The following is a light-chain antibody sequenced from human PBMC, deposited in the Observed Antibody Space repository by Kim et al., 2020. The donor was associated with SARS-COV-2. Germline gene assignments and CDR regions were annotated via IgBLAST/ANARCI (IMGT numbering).Light chain of an antibody. CDR2: RDS. CDR1: NIGSKN. J-gene: IGLJ3*02. CDR3: QVWDSKTARV. V-gene: IGLV3-9*01. Sequence: SYELTQPLSVSVALGQTATITCGGNNIGSKNVHWYQQKPGQAPVLVIYRDSNRPSGIPERFSGSNSGNTATLSISRAQAGDEADYYCQVWDSKTARVFGGGTQLTVL.